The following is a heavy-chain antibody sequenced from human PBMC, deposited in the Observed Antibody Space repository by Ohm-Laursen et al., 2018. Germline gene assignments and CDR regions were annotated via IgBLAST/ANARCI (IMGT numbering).Heavy chain of an antibody. Sequence: SLRLSCAASGFNFETSVMNWVRQAPGKGLEWVAVISYDGSNKYYADSVKGRFTIYRDNSKNTLYLQMNSLRAEDTAVYYCAKTWLFRGYDYYFDYWGQGTLVTVSS. CDR1: GFNFETSV. J-gene: IGHJ4*02. D-gene: IGHD5-12*01. CDR2: ISYDGSNK. CDR3: AKTWLFRGYDYYFDY. V-gene: IGHV3-30*18.